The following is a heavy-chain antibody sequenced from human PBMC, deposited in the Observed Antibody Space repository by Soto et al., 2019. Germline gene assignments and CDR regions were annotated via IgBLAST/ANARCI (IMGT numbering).Heavy chain of an antibody. CDR1: GFTFSSYA. Sequence: EVQLLESGGGLVQPGGSLRLSCAASGFTFSSYAMSWVRQAPGKGLEWVSAISGGTSSTYYADSVKGRFTISRDNSKNTRDLQRNSLRAEDTAVYYCAKERWAAAGTPTLDYWGQGTLVTVSS. CDR3: AKERWAAAGTPTLDY. D-gene: IGHD6-13*01. V-gene: IGHV3-23*01. J-gene: IGHJ4*02. CDR2: ISGGTSST.